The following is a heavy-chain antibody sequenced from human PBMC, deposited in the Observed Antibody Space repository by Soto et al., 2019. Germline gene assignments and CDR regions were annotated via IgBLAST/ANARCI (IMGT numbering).Heavy chain of an antibody. Sequence: GASVKVSCKASGGTFSSYAISWVRQAPGQGLEWMGGIIPIFGTANYAQKFQGRVTITADESTSTAYIELSSLRSEDTAVYYCARSKAAAFSFDYWGQGTLVTVSS. J-gene: IGHJ4*02. CDR2: IIPIFGTA. D-gene: IGHD6-13*01. CDR1: GGTFSSYA. V-gene: IGHV1-69*13. CDR3: ARSKAAAFSFDY.